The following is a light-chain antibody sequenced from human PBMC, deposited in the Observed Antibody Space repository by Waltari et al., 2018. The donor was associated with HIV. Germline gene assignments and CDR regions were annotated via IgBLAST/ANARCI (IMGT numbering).Light chain of an antibody. CDR2: DVT. J-gene: IGLJ1*01. CDR3: CSYAGRYTYV. CDR1: SSDVGGYNY. V-gene: IGLV2-11*01. Sequence: QPALTQPRSVSGSAGQSVTIPCTGTSSDVGGYNYVSWYQHHPGKAPKFMIYDVTKRPSGVPDRFSGSKSGNTASLTISGLQAEDEADYYCCSYAGRYTYVFGTGTKVTVL.